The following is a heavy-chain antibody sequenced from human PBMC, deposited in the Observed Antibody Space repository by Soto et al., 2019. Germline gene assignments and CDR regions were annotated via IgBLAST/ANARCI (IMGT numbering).Heavy chain of an antibody. CDR1: GFTFSGSA. V-gene: IGHV3-73*01. CDR3: TSFVTAEDAFDI. CDR2: IRSKANSYAT. Sequence: PGGSLRLSCAASGFTFSGSAMHWVRQASGKGLEWVGRIRSKANSYATAYAASVKGRFTISRDDSKNTAYLQMNSLKTEDTAVYYCTSFVTAEDAFDIWGQGTMVTVSS. J-gene: IGHJ3*02. D-gene: IGHD2-21*01.